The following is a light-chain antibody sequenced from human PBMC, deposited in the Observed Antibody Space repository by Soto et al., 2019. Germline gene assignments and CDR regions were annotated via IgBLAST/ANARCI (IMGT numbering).Light chain of an antibody. Sequence: QSALTQPASVSGSPGQSITISCTGPSSDVGGYNYVSWYQHHPGKAPKLMIYDVSNRPSGVSNRFSGSTSGNTASLTISGLQAEDEADYYFSSYTSSSTSYVFGTGTKVTVL. CDR1: SSDVGGYNY. CDR2: DVS. V-gene: IGLV2-14*03. J-gene: IGLJ1*01. CDR3: SSYTSSSTSYV.